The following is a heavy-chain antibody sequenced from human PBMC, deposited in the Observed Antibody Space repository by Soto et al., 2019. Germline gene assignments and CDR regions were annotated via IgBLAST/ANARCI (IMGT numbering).Heavy chain of an antibody. Sequence: ASVKVSCKASGGTFSSYAISWVRPAPGQGLEWMGGIIPIFGTANYAQKFQGRVTITADESTSTAYMELSSLRSEDTAVYYCARNSRAAAGTHYYYGMDVWGQGTTVTVSS. D-gene: IGHD6-13*01. CDR1: GGTFSSYA. CDR3: ARNSRAAAGTHYYYGMDV. CDR2: IIPIFGTA. V-gene: IGHV1-69*13. J-gene: IGHJ6*02.